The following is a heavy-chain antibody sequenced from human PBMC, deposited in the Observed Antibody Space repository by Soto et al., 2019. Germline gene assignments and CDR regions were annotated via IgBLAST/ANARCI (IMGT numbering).Heavy chain of an antibody. CDR1: GFTFSSYA. CDR2: ISGSGGST. J-gene: IGHJ4*02. CDR3: AKDPYDSSGYYHDY. D-gene: IGHD3-22*01. Sequence: VGSLRLSCAASGFTFSSYAMTWVRQARGKGLEWVSVISGSGGSTYSADSVKGRFTISRDNSKNTLYLQMNSLRAEDTAIYYCAKDPYDSSGYYHDYWGQGTLVTVSS. V-gene: IGHV3-23*01.